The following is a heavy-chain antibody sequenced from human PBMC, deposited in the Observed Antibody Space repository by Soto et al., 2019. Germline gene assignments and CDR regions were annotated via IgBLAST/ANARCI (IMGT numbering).Heavy chain of an antibody. CDR1: GGSISSSHW. V-gene: IGHV4-4*02. CDR2: ISHSGTS. D-gene: IGHD3-9*01. Sequence: QVQLQESGPGLVKPSGTLSLTCAVSGGSISSSHWWTWFRQSPGKGLEYIGEISHSGTSNSNPSLKSRVTLSVDKSKNHFSLTLTSVTAADTAVYYCARVVLTITRGAFDAWGQGTLVSVSS. CDR3: ARVVLTITRGAFDA. J-gene: IGHJ3*01.